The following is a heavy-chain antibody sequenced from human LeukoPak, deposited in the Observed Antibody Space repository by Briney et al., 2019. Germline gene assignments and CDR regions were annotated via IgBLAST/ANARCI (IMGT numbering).Heavy chain of an antibody. J-gene: IGHJ4*02. CDR3: ARGNGISDY. D-gene: IGHD2-8*01. CDR1: GFTFRSYA. Sequence: PGGSLRLSCAASGFTFRSYAMHWVRQAPGKGLEWVAVISYDGSNKYYADSVKGRFTISRDNSKNTLYLQMNSLRAEDTAVYYCARGNGISDYWGQGTLVTVSS. CDR2: ISYDGSNK. V-gene: IGHV3-30-3*01.